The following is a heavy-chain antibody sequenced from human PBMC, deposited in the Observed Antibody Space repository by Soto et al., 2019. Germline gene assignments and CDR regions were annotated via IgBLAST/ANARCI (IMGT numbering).Heavy chain of an antibody. Sequence: ASVKVSCKASGYTFTSYAMHWVRQAPGQRLEWMGWINAGNGNTRYSQKFQGRVTITRDTSASTAYMELSSLRSEDTAVYYCARGLGGSGSYSDYWGQGTLVTVSS. V-gene: IGHV1-3*01. CDR1: GYTFTSYA. CDR3: ARGLGGSGSYSDY. J-gene: IGHJ4*02. D-gene: IGHD3-10*01. CDR2: INAGNGNT.